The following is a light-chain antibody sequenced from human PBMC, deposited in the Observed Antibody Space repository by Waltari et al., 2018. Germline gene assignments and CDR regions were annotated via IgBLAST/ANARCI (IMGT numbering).Light chain of an antibody. CDR2: EVS. CDR1: TSLLFSDGKTY. Sequence: DIVLTQTPHSLSVTPGQPTSMSCKSSTSLLFSDGKTYLYWYLKKPGPSPQLLSYEVSNRFSGVSDRFSGSGSGTDFTLKISRLEAEDVGVYYCMQSMQLPRYSFGQGTKLEI. J-gene: IGKJ2*01. CDR3: MQSMQLPRYS. V-gene: IGKV2D-29*02.